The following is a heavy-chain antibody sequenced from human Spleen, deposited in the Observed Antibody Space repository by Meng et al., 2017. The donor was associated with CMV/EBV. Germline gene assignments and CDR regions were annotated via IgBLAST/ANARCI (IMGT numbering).Heavy chain of an antibody. CDR2: IYPHDSDI. CDR3: ARVPGGGKLGFGGVSRDYSYSMDV. Sequence: GESLKISCTASGYSFTSYRIAWVRQKPGKGLEWMGIIYPHDSDIKYSPSFQGQVTISADKSISTAYLQWSSLKASDIAMYYCARVPGGGKLGFGGVSRDYSYSMDVWGQGTTVTVSS. J-gene: IGHJ6*02. D-gene: IGHD2-8*02. V-gene: IGHV5-51*01. CDR1: GYSFTSYR.